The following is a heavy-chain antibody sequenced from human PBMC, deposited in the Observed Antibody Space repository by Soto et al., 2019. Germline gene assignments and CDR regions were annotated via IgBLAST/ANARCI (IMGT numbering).Heavy chain of an antibody. CDR3: SRLDYSLPHFDP. CDR2: IYSTGRT. CDR1: GGSIRSSSKY. V-gene: IGHV4-39*01. Sequence: WGTLSLPCLGSGGSIRSSSKYWGWMRQPQGKGLVWIGSIYSTGRTSYNLSLKSRVTISVDTSKNQFALTLNSVNAADTAVYYYSRLDYSLPHFDPSGQGTLVTISS. J-gene: IGHJ5*02. D-gene: IGHD4-4*01.